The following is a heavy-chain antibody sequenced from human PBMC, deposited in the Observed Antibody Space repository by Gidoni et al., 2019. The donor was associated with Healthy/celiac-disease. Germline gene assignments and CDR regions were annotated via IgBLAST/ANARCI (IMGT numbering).Heavy chain of an antibody. CDR3: ARAGIAAAGTEGNWFDP. CDR2: ISSSSSYI. CDR1: GFTFSSYS. D-gene: IGHD6-13*01. J-gene: IGHJ5*02. Sequence: EVQLVESGGGLVKPGGSLRLSCAASGFTFSSYSMNWVRQAPGKGLEWVSSISSSSSYIYYADSVKGRFTISRDNAKNSLYLQMNSLRAEDTAVYYCARAGIAAAGTEGNWFDPWGQGTLVTVSS. V-gene: IGHV3-21*01.